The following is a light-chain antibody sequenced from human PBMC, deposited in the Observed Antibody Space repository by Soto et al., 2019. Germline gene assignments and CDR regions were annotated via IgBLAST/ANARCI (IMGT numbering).Light chain of an antibody. V-gene: IGLV7-43*01. J-gene: IGLJ3*02. CDR1: TGAVTSTYY. Sequence: QTVVTQEPSLTVSPGGTVTLTCASNTGAVTSTYYPTWFQQKPGQAPRALIYTINNKHSWTPARFSGSLLGGKAALTLSGVQPEDEAEYYCLLYYGGSWVFGGGTKLTVL. CDR2: TIN. CDR3: LLYYGGSWV.